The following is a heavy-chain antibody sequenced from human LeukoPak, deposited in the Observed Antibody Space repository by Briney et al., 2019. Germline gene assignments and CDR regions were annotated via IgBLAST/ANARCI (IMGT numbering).Heavy chain of an antibody. J-gene: IGHJ6*03. CDR3: AKDRREAYYYYYYMDV. Sequence: GESLRLSCAASGFTFSSYAMSWVRQAPGKGLEWVSAISGSGGSTYYADSVKGRFAISRDNSKNTLYLQMNSLRAEDTAVYYCAKDRREAYYYYYYMDVWGKGTTVTVSS. V-gene: IGHV3-23*01. CDR1: GFTFSSYA. CDR2: ISGSGGST.